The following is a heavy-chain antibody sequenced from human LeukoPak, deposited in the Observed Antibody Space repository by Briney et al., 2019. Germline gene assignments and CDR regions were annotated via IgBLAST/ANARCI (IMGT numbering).Heavy chain of an antibody. D-gene: IGHD1-26*01. Sequence: GGSLRLSCAASGFTFGSYWMSWVRQAPGKGLEWVANIKQDGSEKYYVDSVKGRFTISRDNAKNSLYLQMNSLRAEDTAVYYCARDRGPNGSYQLPWGQGTLVTVSS. CDR2: IKQDGSEK. CDR3: ARDRGPNGSYQLP. J-gene: IGHJ5*02. CDR1: GFTFGSYW. V-gene: IGHV3-7*01.